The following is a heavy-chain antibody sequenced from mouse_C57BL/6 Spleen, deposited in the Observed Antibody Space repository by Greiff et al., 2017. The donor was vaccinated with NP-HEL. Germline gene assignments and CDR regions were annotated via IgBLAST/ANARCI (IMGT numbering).Heavy chain of an antibody. CDR2: ISSGGSYT. V-gene: IGHV5-6*02. CDR1: GFTFSSYG. D-gene: IGHD1-1*01. J-gene: IGHJ2*01. CDR3: ARHITTVVAAYYFDY. Sequence: DVKLVESGGDLVKPGGSLKLSCAASGFTFSSYGMSWVRQTPDKRLEWVATISSGGSYTYYPDSVKGRFTISRDNAKNTLYLQMSSLKSEDTAMYYCARHITTVVAAYYFDYWGQGTTLTVSS.